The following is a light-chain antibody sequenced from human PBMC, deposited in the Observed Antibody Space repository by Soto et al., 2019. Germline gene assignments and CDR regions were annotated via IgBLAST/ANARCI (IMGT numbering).Light chain of an antibody. J-gene: IGKJ2*01. Sequence: EIVMTQSPATLSLSPGERATLSCRASQSVNSNLAWYQQKPGQAPSLLIYGASTRATGVPARFSGSGSGTEDTLTISSLQYEDFAVYYCQQYNNCPPYTFGQGTKLEIK. CDR3: QQYNNCPPYT. V-gene: IGKV3-15*01. CDR1: QSVNSN. CDR2: GAS.